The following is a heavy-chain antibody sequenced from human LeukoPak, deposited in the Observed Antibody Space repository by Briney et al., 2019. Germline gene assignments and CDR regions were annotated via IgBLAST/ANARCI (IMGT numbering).Heavy chain of an antibody. CDR2: IRYDGSNK. D-gene: IGHD3-3*02. CDR3: AKSSAGALIHFWSGYYTPYMDV. V-gene: IGHV3-30*02. J-gene: IGHJ6*03. CDR1: GFTFSIYG. Sequence: GGCLRLSCAASGFTFSIYGMHWVPEAPGKGLECVAYIRYDGSNKYYADSVKGRFTISRDNSKTTLYLQMNSLRAEDTAVYYCAKSSAGALIHFWSGYYTPYMDVWGRGTTVTVPS.